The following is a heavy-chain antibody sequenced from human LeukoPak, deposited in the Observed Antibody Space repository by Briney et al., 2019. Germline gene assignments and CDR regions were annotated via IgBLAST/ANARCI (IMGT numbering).Heavy chain of an antibody. V-gene: IGHV3-23*01. CDR1: GLTVSSNY. CDR2: ISGSGGST. J-gene: IGHJ4*02. CDR3: AKESVAGPIDY. Sequence: GGSLRLSCAASGLTVSSNYMSWVRQAPGKGLEWVSAISGSGGSTYYADSVKGRFTISRDNSMNTLYLQMNSLRAEDTAVYYCAKESVAGPIDYWGQGTLVTVSS. D-gene: IGHD6-19*01.